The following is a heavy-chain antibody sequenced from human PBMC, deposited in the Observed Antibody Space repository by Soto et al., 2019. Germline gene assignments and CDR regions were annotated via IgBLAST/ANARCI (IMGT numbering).Heavy chain of an antibody. CDR1: GYTFTNSD. J-gene: IGHJ4*02. CDR3: ARETYFDY. Sequence: ASVKVSCKTSGYTFTNSDISWVGQAPGQGLEWMGWISPYNGNTNYAQKLQGRITMTTDTSTSTVYMELRSLRSDDTAVYYCARETYFDYWGQGTLVTVSS. V-gene: IGHV1-18*01. CDR2: ISPYNGNT.